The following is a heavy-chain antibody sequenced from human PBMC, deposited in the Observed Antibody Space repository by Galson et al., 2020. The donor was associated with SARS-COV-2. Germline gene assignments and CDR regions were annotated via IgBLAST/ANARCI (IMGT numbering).Heavy chain of an antibody. CDR2: LSGNGVVT. Sequence: ESLKISCAGSGFTFSNYAMSWVRQAPGKGLEWVSTLSGNGVVTYHAASVTGRFTISRDNSSNTLYLQMNTLRAEDTALYYCAKARGDTITARSLDSWGQGTLVTVS. CDR1: GFTFSNYA. J-gene: IGHJ4*02. CDR3: AKARGDTITARSLDS. D-gene: IGHD3-10*01. V-gene: IGHV3-23*01.